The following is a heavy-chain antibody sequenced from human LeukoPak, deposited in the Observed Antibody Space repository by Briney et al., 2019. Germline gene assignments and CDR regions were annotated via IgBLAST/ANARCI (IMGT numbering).Heavy chain of an antibody. CDR2: VYNSGDT. CDR1: GGSTSSDY. V-gene: IGHV4-59*08. D-gene: IGHD3-16*01. Sequence: SETLSLTCTVSGGSTSSDYWSWIRQSPGKGLEWVGYVYNSGDTGKNPSLKSRVTILLDTSKNQCSLKLTPVSAADTAVYYCARLKLGAYFDLWGRGTLVTVSS. J-gene: IGHJ2*01. CDR3: ARLKLGAYFDL.